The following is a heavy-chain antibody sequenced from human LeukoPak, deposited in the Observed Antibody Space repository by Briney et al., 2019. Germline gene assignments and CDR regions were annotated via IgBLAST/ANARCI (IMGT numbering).Heavy chain of an antibody. CDR3: ARDRVAFLEWLLSY. V-gene: IGHV3-30-3*01. CDR1: GFTFNNAW. J-gene: IGHJ4*02. Sequence: PGGSLRLSCAASGFTFNNAWMNWVRQAPGKGLEWVAVISYDGSNKYYADSVKGRFTISRDNSKNTLYLQMNSLRAEDTAVYYCARDRVAFLEWLLSYWGQGTLVTVSS. D-gene: IGHD3-3*02. CDR2: ISYDGSNK.